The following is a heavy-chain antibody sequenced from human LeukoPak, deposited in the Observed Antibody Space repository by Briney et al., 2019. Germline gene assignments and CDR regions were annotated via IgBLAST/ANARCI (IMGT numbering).Heavy chain of an antibody. CDR3: ARGLSGYAGY. J-gene: IGHJ4*02. CDR1: GGSISSGGYY. Sequence: SETLSLTCTVSGGSISSGGYYWSWLRQHPGKGLEWIGYIYYSGSTYYNPSLKSRVTISVDTSKNQFSLKLSSVTAADTAVYYRARGLSGYAGYWGQGTLVTVSS. CDR2: IYYSGST. D-gene: IGHD5-12*01. V-gene: IGHV4-31*03.